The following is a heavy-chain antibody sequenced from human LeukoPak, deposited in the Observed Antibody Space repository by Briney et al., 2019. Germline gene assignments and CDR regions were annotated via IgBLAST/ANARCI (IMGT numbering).Heavy chain of an antibody. CDR1: GFTFHDYA. Sequence: GGSLRLSCAASGFTFHDYAVNWVRQAPGKGLEWVSAISGSGDYTFYADSVKGRFTVSRDNSKNTAFLQMNSLRAEDTAMYYCAKDLAVETYWGQGTLVTVSS. J-gene: IGHJ4*02. CDR2: ISGSGDYT. V-gene: IGHV3-23*01. D-gene: IGHD6-19*01. CDR3: AKDLAVETY.